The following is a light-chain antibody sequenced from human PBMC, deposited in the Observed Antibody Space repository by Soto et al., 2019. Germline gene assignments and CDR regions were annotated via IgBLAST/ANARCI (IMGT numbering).Light chain of an antibody. Sequence: QSVLTQPASVSGSPGQSITISCTGTSSDIGAYNYVSWHQQHPGKAPKLMIYEVSNRPSGVSNRFSGSKSGNTASLTISGLQAEDEADYYCSSYTTSSTLIFGGGTKLTVL. CDR2: EVS. CDR3: SSYTTSSTLI. V-gene: IGLV2-14*01. J-gene: IGLJ2*01. CDR1: SSDIGAYNY.